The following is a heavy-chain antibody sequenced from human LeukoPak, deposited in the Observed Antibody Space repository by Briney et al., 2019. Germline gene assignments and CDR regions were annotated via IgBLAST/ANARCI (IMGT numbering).Heavy chain of an antibody. CDR1: GFTLSIYW. CDR2: IRQDGNDE. D-gene: IGHD1-1*01. J-gene: IGHJ3*02. V-gene: IGHV3-7*01. Sequence: GGSLRLPCAASGFTLSIYWMTWVRQAPGKGLEWVANIRQDGNDEYYVDSVKGRFTISRDNAKQSLYLQMNSLGVEDTAVYYCARVYSWLDAFDMWGQGTMVTVSS. CDR3: ARVYSWLDAFDM.